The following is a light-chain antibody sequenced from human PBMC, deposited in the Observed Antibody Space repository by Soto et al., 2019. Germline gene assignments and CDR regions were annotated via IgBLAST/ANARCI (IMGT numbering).Light chain of an antibody. Sequence: QSALTQPASVSGSPGQSITISCTGAGDDLGSFNLVSWYQQFPGKAPKLIIYEGTRRPSGVSNRFSGSKSGSTPSLKISGLQTEDGADYYSCSYAGFTTSVVFGGGTKLTVL. V-gene: IGLV2-23*01. J-gene: IGLJ3*02. CDR1: GDDLGSFNL. CDR3: CSYAGFTTSVV. CDR2: EGT.